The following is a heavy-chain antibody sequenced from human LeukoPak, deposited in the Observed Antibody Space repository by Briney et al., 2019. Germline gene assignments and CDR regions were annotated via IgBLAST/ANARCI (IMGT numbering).Heavy chain of an antibody. CDR3: ARGVCSSTSCYYFDY. Sequence: SETLSLTCTVSGGSISSYYWSWIRQPPVKGLEWIGYIYYSGSTNYNPSLKSRVTISVDTSKNQFSLKLSSVTAADTAVYYCARGVCSSTSCYYFDYWGQGTLVTVSS. V-gene: IGHV4-59*01. D-gene: IGHD2-2*01. CDR1: GGSISSYY. CDR2: IYYSGST. J-gene: IGHJ4*02.